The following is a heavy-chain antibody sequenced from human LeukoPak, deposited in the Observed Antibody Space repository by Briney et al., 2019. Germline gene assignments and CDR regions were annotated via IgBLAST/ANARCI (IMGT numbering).Heavy chain of an antibody. CDR1: GGSISSGGYS. CDR2: INHSGST. J-gene: IGHJ4*02. Sequence: SQTLSLTCAVSGGSISSGGYSWSWIRQPPGKGLEWIGEINHSGSTNYNPSLKSRVTISVDTSKNQFSLKLSSVSAADTAVYYCASRPLWFGIDYWGQGTLVTVSS. D-gene: IGHD3-10*01. V-gene: IGHV4-30-2*01. CDR3: ASRPLWFGIDY.